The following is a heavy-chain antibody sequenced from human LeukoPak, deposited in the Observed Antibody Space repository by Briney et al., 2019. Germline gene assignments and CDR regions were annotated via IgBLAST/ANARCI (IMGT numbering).Heavy chain of an antibody. J-gene: IGHJ4*02. Sequence: GGSLRLSCAASGFTFSTYPMSWVRQAPGKGPEWVSAISGSGGDTYYADSVKGRFTISRDNSKNTLYLQMNSLRAEDTALYYCATSSGWYPKYFDYWGQGTLVTVSS. CDR3: ATSSGWYPKYFDY. V-gene: IGHV3-23*01. CDR1: GFTFSTYP. D-gene: IGHD6-19*01. CDR2: ISGSGGDT.